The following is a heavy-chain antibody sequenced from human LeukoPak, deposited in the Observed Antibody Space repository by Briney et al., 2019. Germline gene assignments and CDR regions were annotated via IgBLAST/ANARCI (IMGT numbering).Heavy chain of an antibody. CDR3: ASWDTMGY. J-gene: IGHJ4*02. CDR2: IYDNGAA. Sequence: SETLSLTCTVSGGSITSSLYYWGWIRQPPGKELEWIGSIYDNGAAYYKPSLKSRVTISVDTTKNQFSLKPTSVTAADTAVYYCASWDTMGYWGQGTLVTVSS. CDR1: GGSITSSLYY. D-gene: IGHD5-18*01. V-gene: IGHV4-39*01.